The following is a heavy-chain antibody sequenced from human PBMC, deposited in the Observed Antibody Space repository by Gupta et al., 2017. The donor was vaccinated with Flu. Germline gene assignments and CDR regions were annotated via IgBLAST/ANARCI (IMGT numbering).Heavy chain of an antibody. CDR1: GYTFINHY. CDR2: MRPSGDST. V-gene: IGHV1-46*01. D-gene: IGHD3-10*01. CDR3: VSELASTGMLGY. J-gene: IGHJ4*02. Sequence: QEQVVQSGAEVKKPGASVKVSCEASGYTFINHYMHWVRQAPGQGLEWMGVMRPSGDSTRYAQKFQGRVTVTRDASTSTVYMELNSLGSEDTAVYYCVSELASTGMLGYWGQGTLVTVSS.